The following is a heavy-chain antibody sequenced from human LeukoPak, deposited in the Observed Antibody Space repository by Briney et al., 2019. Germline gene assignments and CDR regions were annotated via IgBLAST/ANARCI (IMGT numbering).Heavy chain of an antibody. V-gene: IGHV4-34*01. Sequence: SETLSLTCAVYGGSFSGYYWGWIRQPPGKGLEWIGEINHSGSTNYNPSLKSRVTISVDTSKNQFSLKLSSVTAADTAVYYCARGHFYDYIWGSYRPDAFDIWGQGTMVTVSS. CDR3: ARGHFYDYIWGSYRPDAFDI. CDR2: INHSGST. CDR1: GGSFSGYY. J-gene: IGHJ3*02. D-gene: IGHD3-16*02.